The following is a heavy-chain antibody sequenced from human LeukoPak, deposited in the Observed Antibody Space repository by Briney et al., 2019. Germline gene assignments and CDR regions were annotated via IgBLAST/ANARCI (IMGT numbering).Heavy chain of an antibody. J-gene: IGHJ5*02. CDR2: IIPIFGTA. V-gene: IGHV1-69*05. CDR1: GGTFSSYA. CDR3: ARGPPPWLHGGFDP. Sequence: ASVKVSCKASGGTFSSYAISWVRQAPGQGLEWMGGIIPIFGTANYAQKFQGRVTMTRDTSTSTVYMELSSLRSEDTAVYYCARGPPPWLHGGFDPWGQGTLVTVSS. D-gene: IGHD6-19*01.